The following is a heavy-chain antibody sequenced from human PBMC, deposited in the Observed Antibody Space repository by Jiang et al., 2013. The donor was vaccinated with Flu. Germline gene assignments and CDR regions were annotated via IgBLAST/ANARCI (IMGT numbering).Heavy chain of an antibody. V-gene: IGHV3-74*01. CDR3: ARLMGVITPDWYFDL. J-gene: IGHJ2*01. CDR1: GFTFSSYW. CDR2: INSDGSTT. Sequence: QLVESGGGLVQPGGSLRLSCAASGFTFSSYWMHWVRQAPGKGLVWVSRINSDGSTTSYADSVKGRFTISRDNAKNTLYLQMNNLRAEDTAMYYCARLMGVITPDWYFDLWGRGTLVTVSS. D-gene: IGHD3-10*01.